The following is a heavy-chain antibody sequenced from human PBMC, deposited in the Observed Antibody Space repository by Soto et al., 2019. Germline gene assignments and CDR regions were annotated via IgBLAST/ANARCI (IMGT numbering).Heavy chain of an antibody. CDR3: ARDHYDYVWGSYRYTTVDY. D-gene: IGHD3-16*02. Sequence: PGGSLRLSCAASGFTFSSYAMHWVRQAPGKGLEWVAVISYDGSNKYYADSVKGRFTISRDNSKNTLYLQMNSLRAEDTAAYYCARDHYDYVWGSYRYTTVDYWGQGTLVTVSS. CDR1: GFTFSSYA. CDR2: ISYDGSNK. V-gene: IGHV3-30-3*01. J-gene: IGHJ4*02.